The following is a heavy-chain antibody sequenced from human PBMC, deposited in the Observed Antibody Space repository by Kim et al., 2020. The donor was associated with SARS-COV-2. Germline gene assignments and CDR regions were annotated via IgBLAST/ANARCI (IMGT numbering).Heavy chain of an antibody. CDR1: GGTFSSYA. CDR2: IIPIFGTA. CDR3: ARLGPGGYYDFWSGYYHFDY. J-gene: IGHJ4*02. Sequence: VKVSCKASGGTFSSYAISWVRQAPGQELEWMGGIIPIFGTANYAQKFQGRVTITADESTSTAYMELSSLRSEDTAVYYCARLGPGGYYDFWSGYYHFDYWGQGTLVTVSS. V-gene: IGHV1-69*01. D-gene: IGHD3-3*01.